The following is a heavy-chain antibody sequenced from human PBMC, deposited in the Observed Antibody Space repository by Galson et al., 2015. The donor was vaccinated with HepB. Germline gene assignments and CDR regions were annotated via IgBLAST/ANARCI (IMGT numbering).Heavy chain of an antibody. J-gene: IGHJ5*02. D-gene: IGHD3-10*01. V-gene: IGHV3-30*03. CDR2: ISYDGSNK. Sequence: SLRLSCAASGFTFSSYGMHWVRQAPGKGLEWVAVISYDGSNKYYADSVKGRFTISRDNSKNTLYLQMNSLRAEDTAVYYCARERDTMVRGVIVNWFDPWGQGTLVTVSS. CDR3: ARERDTMVRGVIVNWFDP. CDR1: GFTFSSYG.